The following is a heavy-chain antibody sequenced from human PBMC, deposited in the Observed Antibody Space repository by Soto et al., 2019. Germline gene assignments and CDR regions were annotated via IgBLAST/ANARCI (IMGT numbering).Heavy chain of an antibody. D-gene: IGHD5-12*01. Sequence: SETLSLTCTVSGGSISSYYWSWIRQPPGKGLEWIGYIYYSGSTNYNPSLKRRVTISVDTSKNQFSLKLSSVTAADTAVYYCARVRGWLHFDGMDVWGKGTTVTVSS. J-gene: IGHJ6*04. CDR3: ARVRGWLHFDGMDV. CDR2: IYYSGST. V-gene: IGHV4-59*01. CDR1: GGSISSYY.